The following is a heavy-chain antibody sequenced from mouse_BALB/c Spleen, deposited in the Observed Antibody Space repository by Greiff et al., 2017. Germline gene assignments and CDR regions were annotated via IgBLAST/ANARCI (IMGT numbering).Heavy chain of an antibody. Sequence: EVQRVESGGDLVKPGGSLKLSCAASGFTFSSYGMSWVRQTPDKRLEWVATISSGGSYTYYPDSVKGRFTISRDNAKNTLYLQMSSLKSEDTAMYYCARQRGSIYYDYDGSMDYWGQGTSVTVSS. J-gene: IGHJ4*01. CDR1: GFTFSSYG. V-gene: IGHV5-6*01. CDR2: ISSGGSYT. D-gene: IGHD2-4*01. CDR3: ARQRGSIYYDYDGSMDY.